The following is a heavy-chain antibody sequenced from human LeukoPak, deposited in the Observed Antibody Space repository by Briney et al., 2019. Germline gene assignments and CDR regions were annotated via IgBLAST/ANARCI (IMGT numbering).Heavy chain of an antibody. V-gene: IGHV3-7*01. CDR2: IKQDGSDK. D-gene: IGHD4-11*01. CDR1: GFTFTSNW. Sequence: PGGSLRLSCAASGFTFTSNWMSWVRQAPGKGLEWLANIKQDGSDKNYVDSVKGRFTISRDISKNTLYLQMNSLRPEDTAVYYCAKPTVPYYYYYYMDVWGQRDHGHRLL. J-gene: IGHJ6*03. CDR3: AKPTVPYYYYYYMDV.